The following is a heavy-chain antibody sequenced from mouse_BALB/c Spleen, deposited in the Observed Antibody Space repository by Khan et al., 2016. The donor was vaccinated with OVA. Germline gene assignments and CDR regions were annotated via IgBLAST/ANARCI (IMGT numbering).Heavy chain of an antibody. CDR1: GFTFSNYR. D-gene: IGHD2-1*01. J-gene: IGHJ3*01. CDR2: ITVKSDNYGA. CDR3: SRSGNYVSFAY. V-gene: IGHV13-2*02. Sequence: VQLVETGGGLVRPGNSLKVSCVTSGFTFSNYRMHWLRQPPGKRLEWIAVITVKSDNYGAHCAESVRGRFTTSRDDSKTSVYLQMNRLREEDTATYYCSRSGNYVSFAYWGQGTLVTVSA.